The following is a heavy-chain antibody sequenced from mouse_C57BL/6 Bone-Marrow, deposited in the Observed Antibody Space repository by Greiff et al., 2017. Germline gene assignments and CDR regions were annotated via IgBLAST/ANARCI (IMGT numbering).Heavy chain of an antibody. J-gene: IGHJ4*01. CDR2: MHPNGGSP. V-gene: IGHV1-64*01. CDR1: GYTFTNYW. Sequence: QVQLQQSGVELVKPGASVKLSCKASGYTFTNYWMHWVKQRPGQGLEWIGMMHPNGGSPDYNEKFKSEATLSVDKSSRTAYMELSSLTSEDSAVYYCARSYDGDDYTMDYWGQGTSVTVSS. CDR3: ARSYDGDDYTMDY. D-gene: IGHD2-3*01.